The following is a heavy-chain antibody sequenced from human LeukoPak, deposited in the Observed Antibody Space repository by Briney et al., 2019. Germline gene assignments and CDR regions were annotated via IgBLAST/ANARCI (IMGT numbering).Heavy chain of an antibody. D-gene: IGHD6-19*01. CDR2: IKQDGSEK. J-gene: IGHJ4*02. V-gene: IGHV3-7*03. Sequence: PGGSLRLSCAASGFTFSSYWMSWVRQAPGKGLEWVANIKQDGSEKYYVDSVKGRFTISRDNAKNSLYLQMNSLRAEDTAVYYCARVGWVWALKSSGSEYYFDYWGQGTLVTVSS. CDR1: GFTFSSYW. CDR3: ARVGWVWALKSSGSEYYFDY.